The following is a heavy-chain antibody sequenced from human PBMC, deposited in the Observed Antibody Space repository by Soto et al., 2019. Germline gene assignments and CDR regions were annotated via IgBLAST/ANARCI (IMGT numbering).Heavy chain of an antibody. Sequence: QVQLQQWGAGLLKPSETLSLTCAVYGGFVSSGSYYWSWIRQPPGKGLEWIGEMSHSGGTHFNPSLMSRVGISVDTSKNQFSLKMSSVTAADTALYYCARVERGTATTVVDAFDIWGPGTMVTVSS. CDR3: ARVERGTATTVVDAFDI. J-gene: IGHJ3*02. D-gene: IGHD1-1*01. V-gene: IGHV4-34*01. CDR1: GGFVSSGSYY. CDR2: MSHSGGT.